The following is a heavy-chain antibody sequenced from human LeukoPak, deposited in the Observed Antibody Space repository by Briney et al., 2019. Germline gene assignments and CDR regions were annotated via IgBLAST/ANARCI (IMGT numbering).Heavy chain of an antibody. CDR1: GFTFTNYA. D-gene: IGHD2-21*02. V-gene: IGHV3-30-3*01. CDR3: ARGFVLGAAKNYFDY. CDR2: ISYDGTNK. Sequence: GRSLRLSCAASGFTFTNYALHWVRQAPGKGQEWVAVISYDGTNKYYADSVKGRFTISRDNSKNTLSLQMNSLRAEDTALYYCARGFVLGAAKNYFDYWGQGALVTVSS. J-gene: IGHJ4*02.